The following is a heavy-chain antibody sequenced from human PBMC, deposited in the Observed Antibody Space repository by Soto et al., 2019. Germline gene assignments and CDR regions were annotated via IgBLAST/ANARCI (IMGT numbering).Heavy chain of an antibody. CDR2: IYYPGTT. V-gene: IGHV4-59*01. CDR1: GGSISSYY. CDR3: ARAIDFDS. J-gene: IGHJ4*02. Sequence: SETLSLTCTVSGGSISSYYCSWIRQPPGKGLEWIGYIYYPGTTNYNPPLRSPVTISVDTSKNQVSLKLNSVTAADTAMYYCARAIDFDSWGQGTLVTVSS.